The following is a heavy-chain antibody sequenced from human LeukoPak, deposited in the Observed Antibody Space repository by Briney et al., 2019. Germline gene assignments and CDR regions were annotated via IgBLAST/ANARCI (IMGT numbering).Heavy chain of an antibody. J-gene: IGHJ4*02. D-gene: IGHD2-15*01. V-gene: IGHV3-53*01. Sequence: GGSLRLSCAASGLTVSSNYMSWVRQAPGKGLEGVSVIYSSGSTYYADSVKGRFTISRDNSKNTLYLQVNSLRAEDTAVYYCARVVVVTSHADYFDYWGQGTLVTVSS. CDR1: GLTVSSNY. CDR2: IYSSGST. CDR3: ARVVVVTSHADYFDY.